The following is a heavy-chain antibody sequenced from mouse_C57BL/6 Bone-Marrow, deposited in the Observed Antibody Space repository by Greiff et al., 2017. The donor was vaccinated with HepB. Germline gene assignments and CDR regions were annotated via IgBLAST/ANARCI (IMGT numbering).Heavy chain of an antibody. CDR2: IWWDDDK. D-gene: IGHD1-1*01. J-gene: IGHJ1*03. Sequence: QVQLKESGPGILQPSQTLSLTCSFSGFSLSTFGMGVGWIRQPSGKGLEWLAHIWWDDDKYYNPALKSRLTISKDTSKNQVFLKIANVDTADTATYYCARIASFTTVVAEYFDVWGTGTTVTVSS. CDR3: ARIASFTTVVAEYFDV. V-gene: IGHV8-8*01. CDR1: GFSLSTFGMG.